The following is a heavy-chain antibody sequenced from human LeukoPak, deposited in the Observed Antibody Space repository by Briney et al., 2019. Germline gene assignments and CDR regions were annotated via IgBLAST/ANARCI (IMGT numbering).Heavy chain of an antibody. J-gene: IGHJ4*02. CDR1: GGSFSGYY. V-gene: IGHV4-34*01. Sequence: PSETLSLTCAVYGGSFSGYYWSWIRQPPGKGLEWIGEINHSGSTNYNPSLKSRVTISVDTSKNQFSLKLSSVTAADTAVYYCARGVYYYDSSGYYYFDYWAREPWSPSPQ. CDR3: ARGVYYYDSSGYYYFDY. CDR2: INHSGST. D-gene: IGHD3-22*01.